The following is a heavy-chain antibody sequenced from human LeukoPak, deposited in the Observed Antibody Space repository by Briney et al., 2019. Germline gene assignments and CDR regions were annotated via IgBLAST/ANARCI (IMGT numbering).Heavy chain of an antibody. CDR2: IGTSGSSG. V-gene: IGHV3-23*01. D-gene: IGHD1-1*01. CDR3: TKAPAGPEYSDNWRFGYNWFDP. Sequence: GGSLRLSCVASGFIFSSYGMSWARQAPGKGLEWVSAIGTSGSSGYYADSVKGRFTISRDNSRNTLYLQMNSLRAEDTAIYYCTKAPAGPEYSDNWRFGYNWFDPWGQGTLVTVSS. J-gene: IGHJ5*02. CDR1: GFIFSSYG.